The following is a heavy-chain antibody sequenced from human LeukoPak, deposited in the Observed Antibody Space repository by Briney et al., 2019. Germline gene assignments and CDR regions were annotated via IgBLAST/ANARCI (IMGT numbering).Heavy chain of an antibody. D-gene: IGHD2-2*01. V-gene: IGHV4-30-4*08. J-gene: IGHJ4*02. Sequence: SQTLSLTCTVSGRSISGGDYYWSWIRQPPGKGLEWIGYIYYSGSTYYNPSLKSRVTISVDTSKNQFSLKLSSVTAADTAVYYCARGGDIVVVPAARTPFDHWGQGTLVTVSS. CDR2: IYYSGST. CDR1: GRSISGGDYY. CDR3: ARGGDIVVVPAARTPFDH.